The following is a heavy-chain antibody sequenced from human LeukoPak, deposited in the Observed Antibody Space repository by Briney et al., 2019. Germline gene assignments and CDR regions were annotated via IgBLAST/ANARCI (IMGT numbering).Heavy chain of an antibody. CDR2: ISYDGSNK. D-gene: IGHD1-7*01. J-gene: IGHJ5*02. CDR1: GFTFSSYA. CDR3: ATKTGTTIRNWFDP. V-gene: IGHV3-30-3*01. Sequence: PGGSLRLSCAASGFTFSSYAMHWVRQAPGKGLEWVAVISYDGSNKYYADSVKGRFTISRDNSKNTLYLQMNSLRAEDTAVYYCATKTGTTIRNWFDPWGQGTLVTVSS.